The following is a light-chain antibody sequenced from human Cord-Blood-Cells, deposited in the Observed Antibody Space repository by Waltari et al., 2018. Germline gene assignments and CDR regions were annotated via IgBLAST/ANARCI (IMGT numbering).Light chain of an antibody. CDR3: QQSYSTPWT. Sequence: DIQITQSPSSVSVSVGDRVTITCQASQSISSYFNWYQQKPGKAPKLLIYTAYSLQSGVPSRFSGSGSRTDFTLTISSLQPEDFATYYCQQSYSTPWTFGQGTKVEIK. CDR1: QSISSY. J-gene: IGKJ1*01. CDR2: TAY. V-gene: IGKV1-39*01.